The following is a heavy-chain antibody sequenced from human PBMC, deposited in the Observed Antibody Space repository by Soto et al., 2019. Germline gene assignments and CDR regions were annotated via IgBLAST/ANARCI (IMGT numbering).Heavy chain of an antibody. CDR1: GGSVSSGGYY. CDR2: ISYSGST. Sequence: QVQLQESGPGLVKPSQTLSLTCTVSGGSVSSGGYYWSWIRQHPGKGLEWIGYISYSGSTYYNPSLKSRPTISVDTSKTQFALKLSSVTAADTAVYYCARALPSYYYYGMDVWGQGTTVTVSS. J-gene: IGHJ6*02. V-gene: IGHV4-31*03. CDR3: ARALPSYYYYGMDV.